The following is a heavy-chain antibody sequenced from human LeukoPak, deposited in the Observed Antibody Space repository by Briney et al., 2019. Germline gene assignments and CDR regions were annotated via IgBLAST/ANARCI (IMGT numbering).Heavy chain of an antibody. Sequence: TGGSLRLSCSASGFPFSSYAMHWVRQAPGKGLEYVSAISDSGGSTYYADSVKGRFTISRDNSKNTLYLQMSSLRAEDTAVYFCVRGYSFGPYGMDVWGHGTLVTVSS. CDR3: VRGYSFGPYGMDV. D-gene: IGHD2-15*01. CDR1: GFPFSSYA. V-gene: IGHV3-64D*09. J-gene: IGHJ6*02. CDR2: ISDSGGST.